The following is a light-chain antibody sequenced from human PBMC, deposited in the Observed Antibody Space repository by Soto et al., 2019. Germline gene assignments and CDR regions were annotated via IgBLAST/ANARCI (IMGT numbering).Light chain of an antibody. V-gene: IGLV2-8*01. CDR1: SSDVGGYNY. Sequence: QSALTQPPSSSGSPGQSVIISCTGTSSDVGGYNYVSWYQQHPGKAPKLMIYEVSKRPSGVPDRFSGSKSGNTASLTVSGLQADDQADYYCSSYAGSNNLVVFGTGTKVTVL. CDR2: EVS. J-gene: IGLJ1*01. CDR3: SSYAGSNNLVV.